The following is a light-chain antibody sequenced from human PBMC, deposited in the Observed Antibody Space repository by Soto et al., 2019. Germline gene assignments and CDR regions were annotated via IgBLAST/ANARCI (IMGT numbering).Light chain of an antibody. CDR2: AAS. CDR3: QQYNNWIT. V-gene: IGKV3-15*01. J-gene: IGKJ5*01. CDR1: QSVRSN. Sequence: EIVMTQSPATLSVSPLELATLSFRASQSVRSNLAWYQQRPGQAPRLLIYAASTRATGIPARFSGSGSGTEFTLTISSLQSEDFAVYYCQQYNNWITFGQGTRLEIK.